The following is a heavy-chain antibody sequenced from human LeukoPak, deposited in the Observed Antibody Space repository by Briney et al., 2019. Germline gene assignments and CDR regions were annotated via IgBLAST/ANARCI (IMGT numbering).Heavy chain of an antibody. D-gene: IGHD4-23*01. J-gene: IGHJ5*02. V-gene: IGHV4-4*07. CDR2: IYTSGST. CDR1: GGSISSYY. CDR3: ASQNYGGNILDWFDP. Sequence: SETLSLTCTDSGGSISSYYWSWIRQPAGEGLEWIWRIYTSGSTNYNPSLKSRVTMSVDTSKNQFSLKLSSVTAADTAVCYCASQNYGGNILDWFDPWGQGTLVTVSS.